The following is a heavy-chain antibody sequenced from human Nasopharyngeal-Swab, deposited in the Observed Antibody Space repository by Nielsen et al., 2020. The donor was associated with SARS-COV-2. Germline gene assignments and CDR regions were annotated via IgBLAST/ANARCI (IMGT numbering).Heavy chain of an antibody. CDR1: GLTFGDYV. D-gene: IGHD3-3*01. Sequence: GGSLRLSCTASGLTFGDYVMTWFRQAPGKGLEWVGFIRSKAYGGTTEYAASVKGRFSISRDDSKRIAYLQMNSLKTEDTAVYYCTRGSRYYPDYYCGMDVWGQGTTVTVSS. CDR2: IRSKAYGGTT. CDR3: TRGSRYYPDYYCGMDV. J-gene: IGHJ6*02. V-gene: IGHV3-49*03.